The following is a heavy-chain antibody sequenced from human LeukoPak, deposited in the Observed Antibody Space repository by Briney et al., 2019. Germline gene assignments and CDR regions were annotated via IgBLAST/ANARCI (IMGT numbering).Heavy chain of an antibody. Sequence: GGSLRLSCAASGFTFSSYSMNWXRQAPGKGXXXVSYIXSSSSTTHYTXXVXGRFTISRDNANNSLYLQMNSLRAEDTAVYYCARLDSYGYAVDYWGQGTLVTVSS. CDR2: IXSSSSTT. CDR3: ARLDSYGYAVDY. D-gene: IGHD5-18*01. V-gene: IGHV3-48*01. CDR1: GFTFSSYS. J-gene: IGHJ4*02.